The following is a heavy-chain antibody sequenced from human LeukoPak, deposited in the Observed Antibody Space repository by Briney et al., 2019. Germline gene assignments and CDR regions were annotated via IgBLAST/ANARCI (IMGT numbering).Heavy chain of an antibody. Sequence: GESLRISCKGSGYSFTSYWIGWVRQMPGKGLEWMGIIYPADSDIRYSPSFQGQVTISADRSTSTAYLQWSSLKASDSAMYYCARYNRDGYNAMGAHDFWGQGTLVTVSS. D-gene: IGHD5-24*01. CDR1: GYSFTSYW. CDR3: ARYNRDGYNAMGAHDF. V-gene: IGHV5-51*01. CDR2: IYPADSDI. J-gene: IGHJ4*02.